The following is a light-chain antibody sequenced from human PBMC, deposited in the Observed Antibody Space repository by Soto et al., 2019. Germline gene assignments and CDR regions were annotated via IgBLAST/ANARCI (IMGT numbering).Light chain of an antibody. J-gene: IGLJ2*01. CDR1: SSDIGDYNY. CDR2: EVT. Sequence: QAVVTQPPSASGSPGQSVTISCTGTSSDIGDYNYVSWFQQHPGKAPKLIIFEVTKRPSGVPDRFSGSKSGNTASLTVSGLQADDEADYYCSSYAGSATVVFGGGTKLTVL. V-gene: IGLV2-8*01. CDR3: SSYAGSATVV.